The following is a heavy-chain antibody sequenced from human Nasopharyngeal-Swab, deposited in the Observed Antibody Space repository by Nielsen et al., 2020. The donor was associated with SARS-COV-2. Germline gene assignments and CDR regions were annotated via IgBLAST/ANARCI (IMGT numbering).Heavy chain of an antibody. Sequence: GSLRLSCAVYGGSFSGYYWSWIRQPPGKGLEWIGEINHSVSTNYNPSLKSRVTISVDTSKNQFSLKLSSVTAADTAVYYCARAGIAAAGYYYYGMDVWGQGTTVTVSS. V-gene: IGHV4-34*01. CDR1: GGSFSGYY. J-gene: IGHJ6*02. CDR2: INHSVST. D-gene: IGHD6-13*01. CDR3: ARAGIAAAGYYYYGMDV.